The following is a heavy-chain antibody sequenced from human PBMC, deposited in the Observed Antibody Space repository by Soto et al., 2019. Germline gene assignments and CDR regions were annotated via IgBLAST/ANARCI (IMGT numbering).Heavy chain of an antibody. CDR3: ASASGIGVGTTSY. CDR2: VSAYNGKS. D-gene: IGHD3-22*01. CDR1: GYIFRNYG. Sequence: QIQLVQSGAEVKKPGASARVSCKAPGYIFRNYGISWMRQVPGQGLEWRGWVSAYNGKSNYTQKYQGKVTMTTDTATNTAYRELRSLRSADTAVYYCASASGIGVGTTSYWGQGTLVTVSS. V-gene: IGHV1-18*01. J-gene: IGHJ4*02.